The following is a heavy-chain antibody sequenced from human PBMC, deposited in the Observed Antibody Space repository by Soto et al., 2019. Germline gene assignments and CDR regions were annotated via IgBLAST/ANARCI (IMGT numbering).Heavy chain of an antibody. J-gene: IGHJ4*02. V-gene: IGHV4-34*01. CDR1: GGSFSGYY. Sequence: QVQLQQWGAGLLKPSETLSLTCAVYGGSFSGYYWTWIRQSPDKGLEWIGEVNHSGTTYYNPSLKTRVTISVHTPKNHVSLKMRSVNAADTAVDYCARGIGYCSSFNCYSSRRLRFDSWGQGTLVTVSS. CDR2: VNHSGTT. D-gene: IGHD2-2*01. CDR3: ARGIGYCSSFNCYSSRRLRFDS.